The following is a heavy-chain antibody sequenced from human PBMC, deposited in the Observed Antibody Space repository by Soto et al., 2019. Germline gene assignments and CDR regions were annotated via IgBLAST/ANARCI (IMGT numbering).Heavy chain of an antibody. CDR2: ISSSSSTI. D-gene: IGHD6-13*01. Sequence: PGGSLRLSCAASGFTFSSYSMNWVRQAPGKGLEWVSYISSSSSTIYYADSVKGRFTISRDNAKNSLYLQMNSLRAEDTAVYYCARDRRSSSWYSAFDIWGQGTMVTV. V-gene: IGHV3-48*01. CDR1: GFTFSSYS. CDR3: ARDRRSSSWYSAFDI. J-gene: IGHJ3*02.